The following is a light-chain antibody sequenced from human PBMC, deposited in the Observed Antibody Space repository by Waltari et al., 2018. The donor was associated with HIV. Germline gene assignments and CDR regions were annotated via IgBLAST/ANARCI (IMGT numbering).Light chain of an antibody. Sequence: QSALTQPASVSGSPGQSITIHCTGTSSDVGGYNYVSWYQQHPGKAPKLMIYEVSNRPSGVSNRFSGSKSGNTASLTISGLQAEDEADYYCSSYRSSSTLEVFGTGTKVTVL. CDR1: SSDVGGYNY. CDR3: SSYRSSSTLEV. CDR2: EVS. V-gene: IGLV2-14*01. J-gene: IGLJ1*01.